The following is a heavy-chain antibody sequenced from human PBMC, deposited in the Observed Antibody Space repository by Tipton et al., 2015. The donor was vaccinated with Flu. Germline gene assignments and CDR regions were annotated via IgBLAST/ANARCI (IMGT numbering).Heavy chain of an antibody. Sequence: SLRLSCAASGFTFSTYSMSWVRQSAGKGLEWVSFISRGSTYIYYADSVRGRFTISRDNAKNSLYLQMNSLRDEDTAVYYCARTRGGYCSSSSCYADYFDYWGQGTLVTVSS. D-gene: IGHD2-2*01. J-gene: IGHJ4*02. CDR3: ARTRGGYCSSSSCYADYFDY. CDR2: ISRGSTYI. CDR1: GFTFSTYS. V-gene: IGHV3-21*01.